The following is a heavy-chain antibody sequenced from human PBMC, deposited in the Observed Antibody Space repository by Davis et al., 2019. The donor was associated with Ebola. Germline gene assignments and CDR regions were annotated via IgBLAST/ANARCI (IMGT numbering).Heavy chain of an antibody. CDR2: IRSKAYGGTT. Sequence: GESLKISCTASGFTFGDYAMSWVRQAPGKGLEWVGFIRSKAYGGTTEYAASVKGRFTISRDDSKSIAYLQMNSLKTEDTAVYYCTREEDMLRYWGQGTLVTVSS. J-gene: IGHJ4*02. V-gene: IGHV3-49*04. CDR1: GFTFGDYA. CDR3: TREEDMLRY. D-gene: IGHD3-10*02.